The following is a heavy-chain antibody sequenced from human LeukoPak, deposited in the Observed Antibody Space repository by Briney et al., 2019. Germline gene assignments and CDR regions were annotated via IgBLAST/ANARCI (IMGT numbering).Heavy chain of an antibody. V-gene: IGHV3-23*01. CDR3: AKEYSSSWYARTNWFDP. D-gene: IGHD6-13*01. CDR2: ISASGGST. Sequence: GGSLRLSCAASGFTFSSYAMSWVRQAPGKGLEWVSAISASGGSTYYADSVKGRFTIPGDNSQNTLYLQVNSLRAEDTAVYYCAKEYSSSWYARTNWFDPWGQGTLVTVSS. CDR1: GFTFSSYA. J-gene: IGHJ5*02.